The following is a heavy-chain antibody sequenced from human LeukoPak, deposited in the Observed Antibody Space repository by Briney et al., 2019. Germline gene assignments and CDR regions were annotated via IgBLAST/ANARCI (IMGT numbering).Heavy chain of an antibody. CDR3: ARAAVAGLYNWFDP. Sequence: GASVKVSCKASGYTSTDYYIHWVRQAPGEGLEWMGWINPNSGGTNYAQKFQGRVTMTRDTSISTAYMELSRLRSDDTAVYYCARAAVAGLYNWFDPWGQGTLVTVSS. D-gene: IGHD6-19*01. J-gene: IGHJ5*02. CDR1: GYTSTDYY. V-gene: IGHV1-2*02. CDR2: INPNSGGT.